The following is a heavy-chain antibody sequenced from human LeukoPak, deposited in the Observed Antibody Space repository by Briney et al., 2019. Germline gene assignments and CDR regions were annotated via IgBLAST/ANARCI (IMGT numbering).Heavy chain of an antibody. V-gene: IGHV4-59*01. Sequence: SETLSLTCSVSGVSISTYYWSWIRQPPGKGLEWIGYIHVTGGTNYNPSLKSRVTTAVDTSKNQFSLKLSSVTAADTAVYYCARGFILRYWYFDLWGRGTLVTASS. CDR1: GVSISTYY. J-gene: IGHJ2*01. D-gene: IGHD3-16*02. CDR2: IHVTGGT. CDR3: ARGFILRYWYFDL.